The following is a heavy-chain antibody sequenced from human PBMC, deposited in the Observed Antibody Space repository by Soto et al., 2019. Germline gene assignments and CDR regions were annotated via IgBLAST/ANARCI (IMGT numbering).Heavy chain of an antibody. CDR1: GFTFSSFA. V-gene: IGHV3-23*01. Sequence: EVQLLQSGGGLVQPGGSLRLSCAAAGFTFSSFAMCLVRRAPGKGLEWVSGISGIGIGGETSYADSVKGRFTISVDNYKDTLYLQMHSLRAEYTAVYFCSKTPRGAWYLDYRGQGTLVTVSS. CDR3: SKTPRGAWYLDY. CDR2: ISGIGIGGET. D-gene: IGHD3-10*01. J-gene: IGHJ4*02.